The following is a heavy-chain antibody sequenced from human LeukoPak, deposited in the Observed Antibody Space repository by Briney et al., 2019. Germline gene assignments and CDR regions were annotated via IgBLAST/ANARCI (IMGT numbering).Heavy chain of an antibody. CDR3: ARDLGYCSTSSCLRNWFDP. J-gene: IGHJ5*02. Sequence: ASVKVSCKASGYTFTSYGISWVRQAPAQRLEWMGWISGYNSNTNYAQKLQGRVTMTTDTSTSTAYMELRSMSSDDTAVYYCARDLGYCSTSSCLRNWFDPWGQGTLVTVSS. V-gene: IGHV1-18*01. D-gene: IGHD2-2*01. CDR1: GYTFTSYG. CDR2: ISGYNSNT.